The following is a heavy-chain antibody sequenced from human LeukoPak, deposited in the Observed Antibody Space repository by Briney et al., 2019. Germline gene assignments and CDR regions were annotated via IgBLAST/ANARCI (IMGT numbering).Heavy chain of an antibody. CDR2: ISNSGSTT. J-gene: IGHJ3*02. V-gene: IGHV3-48*03. D-gene: IGHD2-15*01. Sequence: GGSLRLSCAASAFTFSSYAMSWVRQAPGKGLEWVSYISNSGSTTDYADAVKGRFTISRDNAKNSLYLQMSSLRVEDTAVYYCVRGGGPSYKYNAFDIWGQGTMVTVSS. CDR3: VRGGGPSYKYNAFDI. CDR1: AFTFSSYA.